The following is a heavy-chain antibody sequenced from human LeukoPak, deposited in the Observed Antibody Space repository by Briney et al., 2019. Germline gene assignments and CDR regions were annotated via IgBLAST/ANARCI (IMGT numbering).Heavy chain of an antibody. V-gene: IGHV3-23*01. CDR1: GLNLRSYA. D-gene: IGHD2-2*01. CDR2: CTEGSRTT. CDR3: AKGLVGDDY. Sequence: GGSLRLSCAVSGLNLRSYAMNWAPQAPGKGLEWVSGCTEGSRTTNCTDSVKGRFTISRDYSKNTLYRQMNSLRAEDTAVYYCAKGLVGDDYWGQGTLVTVSS. J-gene: IGHJ4*02.